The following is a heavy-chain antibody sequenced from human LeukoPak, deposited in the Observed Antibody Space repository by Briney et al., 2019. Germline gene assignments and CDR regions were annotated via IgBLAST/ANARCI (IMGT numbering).Heavy chain of an antibody. J-gene: IGHJ3*02. Sequence: PGGSLRLSCAASGFTFSSYEMNWVRQAPGKGLEWVSYISSSSSTIYYADSVKGRFTISRDNAKNSLYLQMNSLRAEDTAVYYCARRLEPGSGLPGAFDIWGQGTMVTVSS. CDR2: ISSSSSTI. V-gene: IGHV3-48*01. CDR3: ARRLEPGSGLPGAFDI. D-gene: IGHD6-19*01. CDR1: GFTFSSYE.